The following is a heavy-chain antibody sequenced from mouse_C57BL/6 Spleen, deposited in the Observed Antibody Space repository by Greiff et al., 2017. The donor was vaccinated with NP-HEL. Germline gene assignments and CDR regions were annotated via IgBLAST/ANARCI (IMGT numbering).Heavy chain of an antibody. CDR3: ARGGGLGAMDY. Sequence: QVQLQQPGAELVMPGASVKLSCKASGYTFTSYWMHWVKQRPGQGLEWIGEIDPSDSYTNYNQKLKGKSTLTVDKSSSTAYMQLSSLTSEDSAVYYCARGGGLGAMDYWGQGTSVTVSS. CDR1: GYTFTSYW. J-gene: IGHJ4*01. V-gene: IGHV1-69*01. D-gene: IGHD4-1*01. CDR2: IDPSDSYT.